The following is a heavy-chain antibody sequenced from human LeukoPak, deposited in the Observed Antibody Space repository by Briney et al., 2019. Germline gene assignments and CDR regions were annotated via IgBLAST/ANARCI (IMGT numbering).Heavy chain of an antibody. V-gene: IGHV3-20*04. D-gene: IGHD3-22*01. J-gene: IGHJ4*02. Sequence: GGSLRLSCAASGFTFDDYGMSWVRQAPGKGLEWVSGINWNGGSTGYADSVKGRFTISRDNAKNSLYLQMNSLRAEDTALYYCARDSDYYDSSGYLPFDDWGQGTLVTVSS. CDR1: GFTFDDYG. CDR3: ARDSDYYDSSGYLPFDD. CDR2: INWNGGST.